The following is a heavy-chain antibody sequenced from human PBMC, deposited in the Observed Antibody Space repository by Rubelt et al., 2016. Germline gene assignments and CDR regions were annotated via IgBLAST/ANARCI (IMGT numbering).Heavy chain of an antibody. D-gene: IGHD4-11*01. CDR3: ATSNYVGDGPRWFDP. V-gene: IGHV1-18*01. J-gene: IGHJ5*02. CDR2: ISAYNGNT. CDR1: GYTFTSYG. Sequence: EVKKPGASVKVSCKASGYTFTSYGISWVRQAPGQGLEWMGWISAYNGNTNYAQKLQGRVTMTTDTSTSTAYMDLRSLRSEDTAVYYCATSNYVGDGPRWFDPWGQGTLVTVSS.